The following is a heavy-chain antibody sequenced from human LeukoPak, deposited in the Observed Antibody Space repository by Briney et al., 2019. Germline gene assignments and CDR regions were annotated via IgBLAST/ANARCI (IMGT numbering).Heavy chain of an antibody. D-gene: IGHD2-2*01. V-gene: IGHV4-34*01. CDR3: ARSRPYLKH. CDR2: INDSGTT. Sequence: SEALSLPCAVFGGAFIGYYWSWIRQPPGKGLEWIGEINDSGTTTYNPSLKSRITMSSDTSRNQFSLRLTSVTAADTAVYYCARSRPYLKHWGQGTPVTVSS. CDR1: GGAFIGYY. J-gene: IGHJ4*02.